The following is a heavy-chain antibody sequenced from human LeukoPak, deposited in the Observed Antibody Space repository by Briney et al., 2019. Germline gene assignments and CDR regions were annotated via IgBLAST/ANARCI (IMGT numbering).Heavy chain of an antibody. J-gene: IGHJ5*01. CDR1: GFPFSNYA. V-gene: IGHV3-23*01. D-gene: IGHD2-15*01. CDR3: AKDPPSGYCSGGTCNDSPFDS. CDR2: ITGGADIT. Sequence: GGSLRLSCAASGFPFSNYAMTWVRQAPGKGLEWVSLITGGADITYYADSVKGRFTISRDNSKNMLFLQMNSLRVEDTAVYYCAKDPPSGYCSGGTCNDSPFDSWGQGTLVTVSS.